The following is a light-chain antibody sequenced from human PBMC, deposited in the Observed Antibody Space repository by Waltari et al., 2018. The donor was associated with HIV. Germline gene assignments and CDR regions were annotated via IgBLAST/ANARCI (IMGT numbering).Light chain of an antibody. CDR2: ETT. CDR3: SSYTSTNTWI. CDR1: SSDVGGYSL. Sequence: QSALTQPASVSGSPRQSITISCPGTSSDVGGYSLVSWYQQHPGKAPKLIIYETTRRPSGVSLRFSGSKSGNTASLAISGLRADDEADYYCSSYTSTNTWIFGGGTKVAVL. J-gene: IGLJ2*01. V-gene: IGLV2-23*01.